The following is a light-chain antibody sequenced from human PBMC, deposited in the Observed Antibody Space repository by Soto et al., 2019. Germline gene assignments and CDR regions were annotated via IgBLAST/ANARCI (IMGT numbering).Light chain of an antibody. CDR1: NSEVGGYNF. Sequence: QSVLTQPASVSGSPGQSITISCTGTNSEVGGYNFVSWYQQHPGKAPKLMIYDVSNRPSGVSNRFSGSKSGNTASPTIFGLQAEDEADYYCSSYTSSSTLRVFGTGTKVTVL. V-gene: IGLV2-14*01. CDR2: DVS. CDR3: SSYTSSSTLRV. J-gene: IGLJ1*01.